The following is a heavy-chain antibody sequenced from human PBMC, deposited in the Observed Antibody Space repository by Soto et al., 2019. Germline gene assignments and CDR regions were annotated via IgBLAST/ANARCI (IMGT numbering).Heavy chain of an antibody. CDR3: ARVRTYYDSSGSLDY. CDR1: GYTFTGYF. V-gene: IGHV1-2*02. Sequence: ASVKVSCKSSGYTFTGYFMHWVRPAPGQGLEWMGWINPNSGDTKYAQKFQGRVTMTRDMSISTAYMELRRLTSDDTAVYYCARVRTYYDSSGSLDYWGQGTLVTVSS. D-gene: IGHD3-22*01. J-gene: IGHJ4*02. CDR2: INPNSGDT.